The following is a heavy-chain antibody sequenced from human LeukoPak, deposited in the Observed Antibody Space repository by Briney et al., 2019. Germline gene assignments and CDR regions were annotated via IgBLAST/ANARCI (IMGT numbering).Heavy chain of an antibody. D-gene: IGHD2-2*01. CDR2: ISSSSSTI. CDR1: GFTFSSYS. V-gene: IGHV3-48*01. Sequence: GGSLRLSCAASGFTFSSYSMNWVRQAPGKGLEWVSYISSSSSTIYYADSVKGRFTISRDNAKKSLYLQMNSLRAEDTAVYYCARDQSIVVPAAMPDAFDIWGQGTMVTVSS. J-gene: IGHJ3*02. CDR3: ARDQSIVVPAAMPDAFDI.